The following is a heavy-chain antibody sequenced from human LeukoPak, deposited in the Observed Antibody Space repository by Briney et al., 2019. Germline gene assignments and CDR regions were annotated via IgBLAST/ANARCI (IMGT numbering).Heavy chain of an antibody. CDR2: ISGSGGST. CDR1: GFTVSSNY. V-gene: IGHV3-23*01. D-gene: IGHD2-15*01. J-gene: IGHJ5*02. Sequence: PGGSLRLSCAASGFTVSSNYMSWVRQAPGKGLEWVSAISGSGGSTYYADSVKGRFTISRDNSKNTLYLQMNSLRAEDTAAYYCAKGPLVAALADWFDPWGQGTLVTVSS. CDR3: AKGPLVAALADWFDP.